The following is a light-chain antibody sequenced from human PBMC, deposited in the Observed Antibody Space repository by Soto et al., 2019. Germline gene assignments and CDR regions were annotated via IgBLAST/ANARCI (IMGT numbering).Light chain of an antibody. J-gene: IGKJ2*01. V-gene: IGKV1-39*01. CDR2: AAS. CDR3: QQSYRTPHT. Sequence: DIQMTQSPSSLSASVGDRVTITCRASQSIGDNLNWYQQKPGTAPNLLIYAASSLQSGVPSRFSGSGSGTDFTLTISSLQPEDFATYYCQQSYRTPHTFGQGTKLETK. CDR1: QSIGDN.